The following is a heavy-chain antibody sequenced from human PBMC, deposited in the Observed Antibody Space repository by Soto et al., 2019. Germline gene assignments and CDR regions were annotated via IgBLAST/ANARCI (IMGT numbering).Heavy chain of an antibody. D-gene: IGHD2-2*01. V-gene: IGHV5-51*01. J-gene: IGHJ6*02. Sequence: GESLKISCKGSGYSFTTYWIGWARQMPGKGLEWMGTIYPGDSDTRYSPSFQGQVTISADKSISTAYLQWSSLKASDTAMYYCASSPRGYCSSTSCRELDNYYGMDVWGQGTTVTVSS. CDR1: GYSFTTYW. CDR2: IYPGDSDT. CDR3: ASSPRGYCSSTSCRELDNYYGMDV.